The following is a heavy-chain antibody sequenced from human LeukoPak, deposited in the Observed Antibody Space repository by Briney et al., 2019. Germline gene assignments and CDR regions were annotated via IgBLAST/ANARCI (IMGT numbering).Heavy chain of an antibody. J-gene: IGHJ4*02. D-gene: IGHD3-22*01. Sequence: PGGSLRLSCAASGFTFSSYWMSWVRQAPGKGLEWVANIKQDGSEKYYVDSVKGRFTISRDNAKNSLYLQMNSLRAEDTAVYYCARDFVYYYDSSGSINDYWGQGTLVTVSS. CDR1: GFTFSSYW. CDR2: IKQDGSEK. CDR3: ARDFVYYYDSSGSINDY. V-gene: IGHV3-7*01.